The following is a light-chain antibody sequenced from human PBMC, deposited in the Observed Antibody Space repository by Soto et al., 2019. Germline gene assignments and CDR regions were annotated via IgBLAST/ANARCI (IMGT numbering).Light chain of an antibody. V-gene: IGKV1-9*01. CDR1: QGISSY. CDR3: QEYNSYPVS. CDR2: AAS. Sequence: IQLTQSPSSLSASVGHRVTITWRASQGISSYLAWYQQKPGKVPKLLIYAASTLQSGVPSRFIGSGSGAEFTLTISSLQPEDVATYYCQEYNSYPVSFGQGTRLEIK. J-gene: IGKJ5*01.